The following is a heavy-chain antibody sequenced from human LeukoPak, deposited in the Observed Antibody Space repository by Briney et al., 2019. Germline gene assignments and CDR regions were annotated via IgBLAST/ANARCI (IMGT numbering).Heavy chain of an antibody. J-gene: IGHJ4*02. V-gene: IGHV3-30*02. D-gene: IGHD2-21*02. CDR2: IRYDGSNK. Sequence: PGGSLRLSCAASGFTFSSYGMHWARQAPGKGLEWVAFIRYDGSNKYYADSVKGRFTISRDNSKNTLYLQMNSLRAEDTAVYYCAKSFIGRFMVTAILNPFFDYWGQGTLVTVSS. CDR1: GFTFSSYG. CDR3: AKSFIGRFMVTAILNPFFDY.